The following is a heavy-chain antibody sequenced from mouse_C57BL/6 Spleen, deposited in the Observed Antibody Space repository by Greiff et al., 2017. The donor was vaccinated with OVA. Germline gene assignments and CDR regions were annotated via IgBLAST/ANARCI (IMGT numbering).Heavy chain of an antibody. CDR3: ARFDGYLWYFDV. J-gene: IGHJ1*03. D-gene: IGHD2-3*01. CDR2: IYPGDGDT. CDR1: GYAFSSSW. Sequence: QVQLQQSGPELVKPGASVKISCKASGYAFSSSWMNWVKQRPGKGLEWIGRIYPGDGDTNYNGKFKGKATLTADKSSSTAYMQLSSLTSEDSAVYFCARFDGYLWYFDVWGTGTTVTVSS. V-gene: IGHV1-82*01.